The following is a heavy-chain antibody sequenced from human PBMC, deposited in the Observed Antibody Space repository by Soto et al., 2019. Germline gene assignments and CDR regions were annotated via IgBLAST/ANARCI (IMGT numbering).Heavy chain of an antibody. CDR2: ISSSGSTI. CDR1: GFTFSSYE. D-gene: IGHD2-2*01. V-gene: IGHV3-48*03. J-gene: IGHJ3*02. CDR3: ARGPLYCSSTSCYAFDI. Sequence: GGSLRLSCAASGFTFSSYEMNWVRQAPGKGLEWVSYISSSGSTIYYADSVKGRFTISRDNAKNSLYLQMNSLRAEDTAVYYCARGPLYCSSTSCYAFDIWGQGTMVTVSS.